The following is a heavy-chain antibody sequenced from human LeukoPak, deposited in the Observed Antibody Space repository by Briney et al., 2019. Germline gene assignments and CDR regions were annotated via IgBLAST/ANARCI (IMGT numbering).Heavy chain of an antibody. J-gene: IGHJ4*02. CDR2: IIPILGIA. V-gene: IGHV1-69*04. CDR1: GGTFSSYA. Sequence: SVKVSCKASGGTFSSYAISWVRQAPGQGLEWMGRIIPILGIANYAQKFQGRVTITRNTSISTAYMELSSLRSEDAAVYYCARSWRELRQPIDYWGQGTLVTVSS. D-gene: IGHD1-26*01. CDR3: ARSWRELRQPIDY.